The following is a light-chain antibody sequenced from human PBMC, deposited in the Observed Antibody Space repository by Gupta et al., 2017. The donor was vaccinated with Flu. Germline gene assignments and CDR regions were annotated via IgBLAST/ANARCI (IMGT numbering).Light chain of an antibody. CDR1: QSVGGN. CDR3: QQYNNWPWT. Sequence: PATLSVSPGERATLSCRASQSVGGNLAWYQQKPGQAPRLLIYGASSRATAIPARFSGSGSGTEFTLTISSLQSKDFAVYYCQQYNNWPWTFGLGTKVEIK. CDR2: GAS. J-gene: IGKJ1*01. V-gene: IGKV3-15*01.